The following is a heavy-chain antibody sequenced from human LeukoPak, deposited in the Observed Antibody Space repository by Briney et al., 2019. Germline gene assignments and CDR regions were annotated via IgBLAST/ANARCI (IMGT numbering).Heavy chain of an antibody. CDR3: SRGGRNLDY. Sequence: GGSLRLSCAASGFTFSAHWMSWVRQAPGKGLEWVANIKVDGSDKNYVDSVKGRFTISRDNTKNSLYLQMNSLRAEDTAVYYCSRGGRNLDYWGQGTLVTGPS. V-gene: IGHV3-7*01. J-gene: IGHJ4*02. CDR1: GFTFSAHW. CDR2: IKVDGSDK. D-gene: IGHD1-14*01.